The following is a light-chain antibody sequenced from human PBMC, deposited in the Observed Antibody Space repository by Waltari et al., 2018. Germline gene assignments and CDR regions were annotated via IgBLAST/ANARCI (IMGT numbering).Light chain of an antibody. CDR1: SSDAARYKY. V-gene: IGLV2-11*01. CDR3: CSYAGRYTSVV. J-gene: IGLJ2*01. CDR2: DVT. Sequence: QSALTHSRSVSGSPRQSVASCCTPTSSDAARYKYVSWYQQHPGKAPKLMIFDVTKRPSGVPDRFSGSKSGSTASLTISGLQAEDEADYYCCSYAGRYTSVVFGGGTKLTVL.